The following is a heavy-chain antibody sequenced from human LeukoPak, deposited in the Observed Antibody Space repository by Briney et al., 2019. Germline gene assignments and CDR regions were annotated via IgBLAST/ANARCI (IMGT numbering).Heavy chain of an antibody. V-gene: IGHV1-69*05. CDR2: IIPIFGTA. Sequence: SVKVSCKASGGTFSSYAISWVRQAPGQGLEWMGGIIPIFGTANYAQKFQGRVTITTDESTSTAYMELSSLRSEDTAVYYCARVRSPGEYYYYYMDVWGKGTTVTVSS. CDR3: ARVRSPGEYYYYYMDV. D-gene: IGHD3-10*01. J-gene: IGHJ6*03. CDR1: GGTFSSYA.